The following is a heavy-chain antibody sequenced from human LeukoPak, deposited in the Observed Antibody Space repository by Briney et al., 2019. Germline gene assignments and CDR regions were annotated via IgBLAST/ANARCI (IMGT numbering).Heavy chain of an antibody. D-gene: IGHD3-22*01. CDR2: VNYSGGT. V-gene: IGHV4-34*01. CDR1: GGSFSDFY. CDR3: ARRDDSSGYHKIFDY. Sequence: PSETLSLTCAVSGGSFSDFYWNWIRQPPGKGLEWIGEVNYSGGTYYNPSLTSRVIISVDTSKKQFYLKLSSLTAADTAVYYCARRDDSSGYHKIFDYWGPGTLVTVSS. J-gene: IGHJ4*02.